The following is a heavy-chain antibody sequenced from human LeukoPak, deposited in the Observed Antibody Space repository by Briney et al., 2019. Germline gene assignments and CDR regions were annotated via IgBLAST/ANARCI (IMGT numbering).Heavy chain of an antibody. D-gene: IGHD2-2*01. J-gene: IGHJ5*02. Sequence: ASVTDSCQASGYTFTGYYMHGVRQAPGQGLEWMGWINPNSGGTNYAQKFQGRVTMTRDTSISTAYMELSRLRSDDTAVYYCARDAGYCSSTSCYEGPNWFDPWGQGTLVTVSS. CDR3: ARDAGYCSSTSCYEGPNWFDP. CDR2: INPNSGGT. V-gene: IGHV1-2*02. CDR1: GYTFTGYY.